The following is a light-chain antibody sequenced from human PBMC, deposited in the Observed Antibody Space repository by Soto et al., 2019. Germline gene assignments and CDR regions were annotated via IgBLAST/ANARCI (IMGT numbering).Light chain of an antibody. CDR1: QSISSY. V-gene: IGKV1-39*01. CDR2: AAS. CDR3: QQSYSTPGVT. J-gene: IGKJ1*01. Sequence: DIPMTQSPSSLSASVGDRVTITCRASQSISSYLNWYQQKPGKAPKLLIYAASSLQSGVPSRFSGSGSGTDFTLTISSLQPEDFATYYCQQSYSTPGVTFGQGTKVEIK.